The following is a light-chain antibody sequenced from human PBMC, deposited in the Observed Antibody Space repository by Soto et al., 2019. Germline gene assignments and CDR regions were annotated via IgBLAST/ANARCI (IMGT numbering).Light chain of an antibody. CDR3: QQRSNSIT. V-gene: IGKV3-11*01. CDR1: QSVNTY. CDR2: DAS. J-gene: IGKJ5*01. Sequence: EIVLTQSPATLSLSPGERATLSYRASQSVNTYLAWYQQKPGQPPRLLIYDASTRAPGIPARFSGSGSGTDFTLTISGLGPEDFVVYYCQQRSNSITFGQGTRLDIK.